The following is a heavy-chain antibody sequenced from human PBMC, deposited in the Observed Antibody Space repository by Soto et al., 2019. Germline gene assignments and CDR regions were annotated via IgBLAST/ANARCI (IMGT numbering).Heavy chain of an antibody. CDR1: GGSISSYY. CDR2: IYYSGST. V-gene: IGHV4-59*01. Sequence: PSETLSLTCTVSGGSISSYYWSWIRQPPGKGLEWIGYIYYSGSTNYNPSLKSRVTISVDTSRNQFSLKLSSVTAADTAVYYCARDRATYYGYDAFDIWGQGTMVTVSS. D-gene: IGHD3-3*01. CDR3: ARDRATYYGYDAFDI. J-gene: IGHJ3*02.